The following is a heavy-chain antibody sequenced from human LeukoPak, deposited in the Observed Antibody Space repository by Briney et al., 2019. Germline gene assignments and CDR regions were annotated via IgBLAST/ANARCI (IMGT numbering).Heavy chain of an antibody. J-gene: IGHJ5*02. CDR3: ARDGWFNAPFKGWFDP. CDR1: GGSINNTLFY. D-gene: IGHD2/OR15-2a*01. V-gene: IGHV4-39*07. CDR2: VYYDGIN. Sequence: SETLSLTCTVSGGSINNTLFYWGWIRQPPGKGLEWIGTVYYDGINYSSPSLKSRVATSVDTSKNQFSLRLSSVTAADTAVYYCARDGWFNAPFKGWFDPWGQGTLVTVSS.